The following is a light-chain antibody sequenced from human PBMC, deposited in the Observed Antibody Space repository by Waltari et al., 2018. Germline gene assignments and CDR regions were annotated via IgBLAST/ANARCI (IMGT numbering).Light chain of an antibody. CDR3: HSRDASGVGGS. CDR1: SLRSYY. J-gene: IGLJ2*01. Sequence: SSELTQDPTVSVAMGQTVRITCQGDSLRSYYASWYQQRPGQAPILVFSGNNNRPSGVPDRFSGYSSDTAVLTITGAQAEDEASYYCHSRDASGVGGSFGGGTKLTVL. V-gene: IGLV3-19*01. CDR2: GNN.